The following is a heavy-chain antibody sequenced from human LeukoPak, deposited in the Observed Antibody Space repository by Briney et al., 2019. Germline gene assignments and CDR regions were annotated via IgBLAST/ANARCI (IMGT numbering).Heavy chain of an antibody. V-gene: IGHV3-21*01. CDR3: ARDLHLSLDY. CDR2: ISSSSSYI. D-gene: IGHD3-16*01. Sequence: GGSLRLSCAASGVTFSSYIMNWVRQAPGKGREWVSSISSSSSYIDYADSVKGRFTISRDNAKNSLYLQMNSLRAEDTAVYYCARDLHLSLDYWGQGTLVTVSS. CDR1: GVTFSSYI. J-gene: IGHJ4*02.